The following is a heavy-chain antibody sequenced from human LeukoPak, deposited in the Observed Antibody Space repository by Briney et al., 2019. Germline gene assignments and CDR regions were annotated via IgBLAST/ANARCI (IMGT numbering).Heavy chain of an antibody. J-gene: IGHJ4*02. Sequence: GGSLRLSCAASGFTFSSYGMTWVRQAPGKGLEWVSTIIGSGGLTCYADSVKGRFTISRDNSKNTLFLQMSSLRAEDTALYYRAKGSITMTYFDSWGQGTLVTVSS. V-gene: IGHV3-23*01. CDR2: IIGSGGLT. CDR1: GFTFSSYG. CDR3: AKGSITMTYFDS. D-gene: IGHD3-22*01.